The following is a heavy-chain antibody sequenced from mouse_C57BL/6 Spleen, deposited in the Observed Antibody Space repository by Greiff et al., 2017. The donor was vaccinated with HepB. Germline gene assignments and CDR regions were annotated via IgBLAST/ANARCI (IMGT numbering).Heavy chain of an antibody. CDR2: IRNKANGYTT. CDR1: GFTFTDYY. V-gene: IGHV7-3*01. J-gene: IGHJ2*01. Sequence: VQLKESGGGLVQPGGSLSLSCAASGFTFTDYYMSWVRQPPGKALEWLGFIRNKANGYTTEYSASVKGRFTISRDNSQSILYLQMNALRAEDSATYYCARGITTVVDYWGQGTTLTVSS. D-gene: IGHD1-1*01. CDR3: ARGITTVVDY.